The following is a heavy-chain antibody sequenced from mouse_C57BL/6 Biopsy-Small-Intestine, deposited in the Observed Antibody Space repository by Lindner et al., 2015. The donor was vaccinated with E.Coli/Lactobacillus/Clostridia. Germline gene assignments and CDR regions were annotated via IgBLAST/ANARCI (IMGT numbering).Heavy chain of an antibody. CDR2: ISYSGST. CDR1: GYSITSGCD. Sequence: VQLQESGPGMVKPSQSLSLTCTVTGYSITSGCDWHWIRHFPGNKLEWMGYISYSGSTNYNPSLKSRISITHDTSKNHFFLKLNSVTTEDTATYYCARGGYYGSSYGYYFDYWGQGTTLTVSS. D-gene: IGHD1-1*01. V-gene: IGHV3-1*01. J-gene: IGHJ2*01. CDR3: ARGGYYGSSYGYYFDY.